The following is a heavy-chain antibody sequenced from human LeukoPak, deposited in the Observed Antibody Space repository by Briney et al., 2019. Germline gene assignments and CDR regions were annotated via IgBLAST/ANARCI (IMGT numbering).Heavy chain of an antibody. CDR1: GGSISSYY. V-gene: IGHV4-59*01. Sequence: SETLSLTCTVSGGSISSYYWSWIRQPPGKGLEWIGYIYYSGSTNYNPSLKSRVTISVDMSKNQFSLKLSSVTAADTAVYYCARQAAAGPFDPWGQGTLVTVSS. D-gene: IGHD6-13*01. CDR2: IYYSGST. J-gene: IGHJ5*02. CDR3: ARQAAAGPFDP.